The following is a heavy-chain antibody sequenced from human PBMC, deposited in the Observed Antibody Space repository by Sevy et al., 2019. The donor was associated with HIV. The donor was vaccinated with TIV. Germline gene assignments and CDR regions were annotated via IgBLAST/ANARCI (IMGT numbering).Heavy chain of an antibody. CDR2: ISSNGGST. J-gene: IGHJ3*02. CDR1: GFTFSSYA. D-gene: IGHD1-26*01. CDR3: ARVLRWELLGAFDI. Sequence: GGSLRLSCAASGFTFSSYAMHWVRQAPGKGLEYVSPISSNGGSTYYANSVKGRFTISRDNSKNTLYLQMGSLRAEDMAVYYCARVLRWELLGAFDIWGQGTMVTVSS. V-gene: IGHV3-64*01.